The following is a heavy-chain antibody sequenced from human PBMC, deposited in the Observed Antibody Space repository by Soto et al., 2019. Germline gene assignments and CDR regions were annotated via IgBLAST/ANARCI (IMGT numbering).Heavy chain of an antibody. Sequence: SGPTLVNPTQTLTLTCTFSGFSLSTSGMCVSWIRQPPGKALEWLALIDWDDDKYYSTSLKTRLTISKDTSKNQVVLTMTNMDHVYTATYYCARIQSIAAPDYYYYGMDVWGQGPTVAVSS. CDR3: ARIQSIAAPDYYYYGMDV. CDR2: IDWDDDK. V-gene: IGHV2-70*01. J-gene: IGHJ6*02. D-gene: IGHD6-6*01. CDR1: GFSLSTSGMC.